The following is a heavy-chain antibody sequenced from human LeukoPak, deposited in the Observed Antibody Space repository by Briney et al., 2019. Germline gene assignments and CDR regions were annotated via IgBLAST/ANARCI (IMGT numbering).Heavy chain of an antibody. D-gene: IGHD3-10*01. CDR3: ARAGNYGSGSYYCDY. V-gene: IGHV1-69*01. CDR2: IIPIFGTA. Sequence: GSSVKVSCKASGGTFSSYAISWVRQAPGQGLEWMGGIIPIFGTANYAQKFQGRVTITADESTSTAYMELSSLRSEDTAVYYCARAGNYGSGSYYCDYWGQGTLVTVSS. CDR1: GGTFSSYA. J-gene: IGHJ4*02.